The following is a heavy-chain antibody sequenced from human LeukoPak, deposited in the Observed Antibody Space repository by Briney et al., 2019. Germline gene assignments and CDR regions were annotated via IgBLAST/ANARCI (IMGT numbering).Heavy chain of an antibody. CDR1: GYTFTDYW. V-gene: IGHV5-51*01. J-gene: IGHJ4*02. CDR3: ARHDNYYGSGTYYPPLDY. D-gene: IGHD3-10*01. Sequence: GESLNISCKGSGYTFTDYWVGWVRQMPGKGLEWIGIIYPSDSDTKYGPSFQGQVTISVDKSISTAYLQWSSLKASDTAMYYCARHDNYYGSGTYYPPLDYWGQGTLVTVSS. CDR2: IYPSDSDT.